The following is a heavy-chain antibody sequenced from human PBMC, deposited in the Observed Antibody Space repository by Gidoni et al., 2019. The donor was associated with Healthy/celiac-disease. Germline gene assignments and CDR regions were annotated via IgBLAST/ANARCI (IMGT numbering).Heavy chain of an antibody. CDR1: GFPFSSYS. D-gene: IGHD6-19*01. CDR2: ISSSSSTI. J-gene: IGHJ4*02. Sequence: EVQLVESGGGLVQPGGSLRLSCAASGFPFSSYSMNWVRQAPGKGLEWVSYISSSSSTIYYADSVKGRFTISRDNAKNSLYLQMNSLRDEDTAVYYCARDRGKSSGWYPAVYWGQGTLVTVSS. CDR3: ARDRGKSSGWYPAVY. V-gene: IGHV3-48*02.